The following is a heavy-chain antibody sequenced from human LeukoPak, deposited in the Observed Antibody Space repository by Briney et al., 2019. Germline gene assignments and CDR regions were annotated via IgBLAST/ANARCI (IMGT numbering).Heavy chain of an antibody. CDR1: GYTFTSYY. V-gene: IGHV1-46*01. CDR2: INPSGGST. D-gene: IGHD3-22*01. J-gene: IGHJ4*02. Sequence: ASVKVSCKASGYTFTSYYMHWVRQAPGQGLEWMGIINPSGGSTSYAQKFQGRVTMTRDTSMSTVYMELSSLRSEDTAVYYCARAPTYYYDSSGYSPDYWGQGTLVTVSS. CDR3: ARAPTYYYDSSGYSPDY.